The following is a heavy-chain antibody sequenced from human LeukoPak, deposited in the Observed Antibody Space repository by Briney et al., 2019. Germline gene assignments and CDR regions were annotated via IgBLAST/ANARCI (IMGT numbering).Heavy chain of an antibody. D-gene: IGHD1-26*01. CDR3: ARSGSYGAFDI. Sequence: GGSLRLSCAASGFTISSYDMHWVRQATGKGLEWVSAIGTAGDTYYPGSVKGRFTISRENAKNSLYLQMNSLRAGDTAVYYCARSGSYGAFDIWGQGTMVTVSS. CDR1: GFTISSYD. J-gene: IGHJ3*02. CDR2: IGTAGDT. V-gene: IGHV3-13*01.